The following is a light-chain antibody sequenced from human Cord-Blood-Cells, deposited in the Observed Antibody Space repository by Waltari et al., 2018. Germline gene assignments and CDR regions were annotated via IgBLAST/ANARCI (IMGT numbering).Light chain of an antibody. V-gene: IGLV1-40*01. J-gene: IGLJ3*02. CDR1: SSNIRAGYD. CDR3: QSYDSSLSGSV. Sequence: QSVLTPPPSVSGAPGQRVTISCTGSSSNIRAGYDVPWYQQLPGTAPKLLIYGNSNRPSGVPDRFSGSKSGTSASLAITGLQAEDEADYYCQSYDSSLSGSVFGGGTKLTVL. CDR2: GNS.